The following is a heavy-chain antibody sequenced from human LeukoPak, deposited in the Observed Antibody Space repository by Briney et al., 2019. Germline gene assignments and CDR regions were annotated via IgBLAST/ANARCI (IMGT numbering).Heavy chain of an antibody. CDR1: GYAFTDYY. CDR3: ARDEIGGSNWFDP. Sequence: ASVKVSCKASGYAFTDYYINWGRQVPGQGLEWMGWITPNSGGTNYTQKFQGRVTMTRDTSITTAYMDLSRLKSDDTAVYYCARDEIGGSNWFDPWGQGTLVTVSS. D-gene: IGHD3-10*01. CDR2: ITPNSGGT. V-gene: IGHV1-2*02. J-gene: IGHJ5*02.